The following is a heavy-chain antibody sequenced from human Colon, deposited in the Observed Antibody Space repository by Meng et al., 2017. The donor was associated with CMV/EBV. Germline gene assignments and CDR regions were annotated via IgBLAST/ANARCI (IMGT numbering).Heavy chain of an antibody. Sequence: QVPLVPTRTEVKKPRASVQGSCKTSGDTFTANHLHWVRQAPGQGLEWMGWIYPQDGGTYFAQKFQDRVTLTRDTSITTAYMELSGLTSDDTAIYYCVRESWYFDFWGEGTLVTVSS. V-gene: IGHV1-2*02. CDR3: VRESWYFDF. J-gene: IGHJ4*02. D-gene: IGHD6-13*01. CDR2: IYPQDGGT. CDR1: GDTFTANH.